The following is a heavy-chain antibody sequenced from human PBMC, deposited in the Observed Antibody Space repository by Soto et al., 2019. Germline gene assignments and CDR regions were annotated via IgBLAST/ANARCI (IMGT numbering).Heavy chain of an antibody. J-gene: IGHJ6*03. CDR2: IIPIVGLT. D-gene: IGHD2-8*02. Sequence: QVQLLQSGSEVQKPGSSVKVSCRASGGSLSSYPVTWVRQAPGQGLEWMGRIIPIVGLTNYAQKFQGRVTITADKSTSTAYMELSSLRSDDTAVYYCARPTGGHDAVGNYMDVWGKGTTVIVSS. CDR3: ARPTGGHDAVGNYMDV. CDR1: GGSLSSYP. V-gene: IGHV1-69*02.